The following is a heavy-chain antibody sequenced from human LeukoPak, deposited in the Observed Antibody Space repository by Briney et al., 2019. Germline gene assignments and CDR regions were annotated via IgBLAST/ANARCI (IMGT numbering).Heavy chain of an antibody. Sequence: PGGSLKLSCAASGFTFSGSAMHWVRQASGKGLEWVGRIRSKANSYATAYAASVKGRFTISRDDSKNTAYLQMNSLKTEDTAVYYCTRHDYGGHYYYGMDVWGKGTTATVSS. V-gene: IGHV3-73*01. CDR3: TRHDYGGHYYYGMDV. J-gene: IGHJ6*04. D-gene: IGHD4-23*01. CDR2: IRSKANSYAT. CDR1: GFTFSGSA.